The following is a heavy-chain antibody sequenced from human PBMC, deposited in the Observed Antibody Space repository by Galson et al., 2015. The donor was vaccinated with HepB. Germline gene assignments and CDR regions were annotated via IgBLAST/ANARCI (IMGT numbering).Heavy chain of an antibody. D-gene: IGHD2-2*01. J-gene: IGHJ6*02. CDR2: ISYDGSNK. Sequence: SLRLSCAASGFTFRSYGMHWVRQAPGKGLEWVAVISYDGSNKYYADSVKGRFTISRDNSKNTLYLQMNSLRAEDTAVYYCAKEAHCSSTSCYQGNYYYYGMDVWGQGTTVTVSS. CDR3: AKEAHCSSTSCYQGNYYYYGMDV. V-gene: IGHV3-30*18. CDR1: GFTFRSYG.